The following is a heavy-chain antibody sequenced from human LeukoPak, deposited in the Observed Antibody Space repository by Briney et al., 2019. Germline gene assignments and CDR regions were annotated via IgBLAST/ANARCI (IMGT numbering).Heavy chain of an antibody. V-gene: IGHV1-8*03. D-gene: IGHD1-1*01. CDR3: ARGSTTGRSTSGDWFDP. CDR1: GYTFTSYG. Sequence: ASVKVSCKASGYTFTSYGINWVRQATGQGLEWMGWMNPNSGNTGYAQKFQGRVTITRNTSISTAYMELSSLRSEDTAVYYCARGSTTGRSTSGDWFDPWGQGTLVTVSS. J-gene: IGHJ5*02. CDR2: MNPNSGNT.